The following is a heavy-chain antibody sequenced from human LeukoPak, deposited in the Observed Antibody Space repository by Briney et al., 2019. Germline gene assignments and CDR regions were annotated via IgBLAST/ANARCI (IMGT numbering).Heavy chain of an antibody. V-gene: IGHV1-46*01. Sequence: GASVKVSCKGSEYTFTNYYMHWVRQAPGQGLEWIGILNPIVGTTSYAQKFQGRVTMTRDTSSRTVYMELSSLRSEDTAVYYCASLTQRCSGSSCRPTRDAFDVWGQGTLLTVSS. J-gene: IGHJ3*01. D-gene: IGHD2-2*01. CDR3: ASLTQRCSGSSCRPTRDAFDV. CDR1: EYTFTNYY. CDR2: LNPIVGTT.